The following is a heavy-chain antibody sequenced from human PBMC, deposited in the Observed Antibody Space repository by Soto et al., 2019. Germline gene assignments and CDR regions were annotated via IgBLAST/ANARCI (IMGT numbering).Heavy chain of an antibody. V-gene: IGHV4-31*03. J-gene: IGHJ4*02. CDR3: ARANYFESSGSFGY. D-gene: IGHD3-22*01. CDR1: GGSLSSGAYY. CDR2: IYYSGRT. Sequence: QVQLQESGPGLVKPSQTLSLTCTVSGGSLSSGAYYWSWIRQHPGKGLEWIGYIYYSGRTYYNPSLESRVTLSVATSTKHFSLKVSSVTAADTAVYYCARANYFESSGSFGYWGPGTLFTVSS.